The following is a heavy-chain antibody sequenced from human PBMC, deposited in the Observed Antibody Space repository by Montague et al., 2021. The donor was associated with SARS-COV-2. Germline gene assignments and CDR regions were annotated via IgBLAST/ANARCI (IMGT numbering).Heavy chain of an antibody. D-gene: IGHD3-3*01. CDR3: GRTWVYFSPVDV. Sequence: SETLSLTCAVSGGSISSREWWSWVRQPPAKGLEWFVEILQSESWRTNYTPSLKRGATISIDQSKNYFSLNLTSMTAANTAVYYCGRTWVYFSPVDVWGHGTTVIVSS. CDR1: GGSISSREW. V-gene: IGHV4-4*02. CDR2: ILQSESWRT. J-gene: IGHJ6*02.